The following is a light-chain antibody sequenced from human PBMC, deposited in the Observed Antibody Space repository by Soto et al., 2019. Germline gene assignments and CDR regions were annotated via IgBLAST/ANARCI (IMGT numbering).Light chain of an antibody. V-gene: IGLV2-18*02. Sequence: QSALTQPPSVSGSPGQSVTISCTGTSSDVGSYNRVSWYQQPPGTAPKVMIYEVSNRPSGVPDRFSGSKSGNTASLTISGLQPEDEAYYYCYSSTSSNTYVVGTGTKLTVL. CDR1: SSDVGSYNR. CDR2: EVS. CDR3: YSSTSSNTYV. J-gene: IGLJ1*01.